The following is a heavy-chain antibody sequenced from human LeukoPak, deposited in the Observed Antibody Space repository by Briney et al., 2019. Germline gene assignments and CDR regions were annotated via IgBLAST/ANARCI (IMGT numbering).Heavy chain of an antibody. CDR2: ISGSGGST. J-gene: IGHJ4*02. D-gene: IGHD5-12*01. V-gene: IGHV3-23*01. Sequence: GGSLRLSCAASGFTFSSYAMSWVRQAPGKGLEWVSAISGSGGSTYYADSVKGRFTISRDNSKNTLYLQMSNLRAEDTAVYFCARAGYSGYDFYFDLWGQGTLVTVSS. CDR3: ARAGYSGYDFYFDL. CDR1: GFTFSSYA.